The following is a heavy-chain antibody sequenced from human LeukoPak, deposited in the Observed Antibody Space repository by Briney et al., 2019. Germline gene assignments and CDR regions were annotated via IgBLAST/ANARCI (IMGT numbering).Heavy chain of an antibody. CDR3: ANRMSF. J-gene: IGHJ4*02. D-gene: IGHD3-10*01. CDR2: IYSGGNS. V-gene: IGHV3-53*05. CDR1: GVNFSSDY. Sequence: GGSLRLSCAASGVNFSSDYMSWVRQAPGKGLEWVSLIYSGGNSYYADSVKGRFTIYRDNSKNTLYLQMSSLTTEDTAIYYCANRMSFGGPGTLVTVSS.